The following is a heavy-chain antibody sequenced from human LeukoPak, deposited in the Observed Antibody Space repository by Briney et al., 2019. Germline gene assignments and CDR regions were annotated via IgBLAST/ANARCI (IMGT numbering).Heavy chain of an antibody. CDR2: IDGGVGT. J-gene: IGHJ4*02. Sequence: GGSLRLSCVASGFTFTNYAMTWVRQAPGTGLEWVSTIDGGVGTWYADSVKGRFTISRDNSKNTLYLQMNSLRAEDTAVYYCARDTAWPLRFDYWGQGTLVTVSS. D-gene: IGHD5-12*01. V-gene: IGHV3-23*01. CDR1: GFTFTNYA. CDR3: ARDTAWPLRFDY.